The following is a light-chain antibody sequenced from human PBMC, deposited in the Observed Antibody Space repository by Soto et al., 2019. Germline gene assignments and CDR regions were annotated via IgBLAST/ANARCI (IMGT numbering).Light chain of an antibody. CDR3: HQRQSWPRT. Sequence: DLQMTQSPSSLSASVGDRVTITCRASQGISYHVAWYQQKPGKVPKLLIYGASTLQSGVPSRFSGSGSGTDFTLTISSLQPEDFATYYCHQRQSWPRTFGQGTTVDI. CDR1: QGISYH. CDR2: GAS. J-gene: IGKJ1*01. V-gene: IGKV1-27*01.